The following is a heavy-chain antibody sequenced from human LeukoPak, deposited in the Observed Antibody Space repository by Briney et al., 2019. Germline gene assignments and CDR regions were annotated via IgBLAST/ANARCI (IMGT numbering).Heavy chain of an antibody. CDR3: ASPLTLGY. CDR1: GFTFSSYA. Sequence: GGSLRLSCAASGFTFSSYAMSWVRQAPGKGLEWVSTIDGGGKTYYADSVKGRFTISRDISRRTLFLQMNSLRAEDTAVYYCASPLTLGYWGQGTLVTVSS. CDR2: IDGGGKT. J-gene: IGHJ4*02. D-gene: IGHD3-16*01. V-gene: IGHV3-23*01.